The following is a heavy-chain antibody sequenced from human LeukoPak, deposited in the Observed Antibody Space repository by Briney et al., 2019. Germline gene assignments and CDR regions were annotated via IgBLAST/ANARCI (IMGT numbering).Heavy chain of an antibody. Sequence: SETLSLTCTVSGGSISSYYWSWIRQPAGKGLEWIGRIYTSGSTNYNPSLKSRVTMSVDTSKNQFSLKLSSVTAADTAVYYCARDTPGNWNYEVSFDYWGQGTLVTVSS. V-gene: IGHV4-4*07. D-gene: IGHD1-7*01. CDR1: GGSISSYY. CDR2: IYTSGST. CDR3: ARDTPGNWNYEVSFDY. J-gene: IGHJ4*02.